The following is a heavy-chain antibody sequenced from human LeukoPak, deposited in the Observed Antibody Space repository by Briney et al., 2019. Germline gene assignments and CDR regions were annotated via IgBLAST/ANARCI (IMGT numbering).Heavy chain of an antibody. V-gene: IGHV4-39*02. J-gene: IGHJ6*03. CDR3: ARDGGSSWYHTYSYYYYYYMDV. CDR1: GGSISSSSYY. D-gene: IGHD6-13*01. Sequence: TSETLSLTCTVSGGSISSSSYYWGWIRQPPGKGLEWIGSIYYSGSTYYNPSLKSRVTISVDTSKNQFSLKLGSVTAADTAVYYCARDGGSSWYHTYSYYYYYYMDVWGKGTTVTVSS. CDR2: IYYSGST.